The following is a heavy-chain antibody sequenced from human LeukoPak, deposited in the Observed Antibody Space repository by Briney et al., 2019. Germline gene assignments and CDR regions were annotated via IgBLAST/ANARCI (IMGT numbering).Heavy chain of an antibody. CDR3: AKDGGYGSGNYYPDY. CDR2: ISGGAGSA. CDR1: GFTFSNYA. D-gene: IGHD3-10*01. V-gene: IGHV3-23*01. Sequence: GGSLRLSCAASGFTFSNYAMNWVRQAPGKGLEWVSSISGGAGSASYADSVKGRFTMSRDNPKNTLYLQMNSLRAEDTAVYYCAKDGGYGSGNYYPDYWGQGTLVTVSS. J-gene: IGHJ4*02.